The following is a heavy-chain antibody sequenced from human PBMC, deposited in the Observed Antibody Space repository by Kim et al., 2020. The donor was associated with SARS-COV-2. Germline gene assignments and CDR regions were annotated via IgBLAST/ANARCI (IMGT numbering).Heavy chain of an antibody. Sequence: GGSLRLSCAASGFTFSSYAMSWVRQAPGKGLEWVSAISGSGGSTYYADSVKGRFTISRDNSKNTLYLQMNSLRAEDTAVYYCAKSKYFDWKGSYYYYGMDVWGQGTTVTVSS. CDR2: ISGSGGST. V-gene: IGHV3-23*01. J-gene: IGHJ6*02. CDR1: GFTFSSYA. CDR3: AKSKYFDWKGSYYYYGMDV. D-gene: IGHD3-9*01.